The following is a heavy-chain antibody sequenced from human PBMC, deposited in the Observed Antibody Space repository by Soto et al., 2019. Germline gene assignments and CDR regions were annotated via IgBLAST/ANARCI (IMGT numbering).Heavy chain of an antibody. D-gene: IGHD5-18*01. J-gene: IGHJ4*02. Sequence: GPTLVNPTQTLTLTCTFSAFSLSDNGVGVGWIRQPPGKPLEWLAVIYWNEDKRYSRSLKSRLSITKDTSKDQVVLTMTTMDPVDTATYYCVHTAMVHTITGGHYSDYWGPGILVTVSS. CDR2: IYWNEDK. CDR3: VHTAMVHTITGGHYSDY. V-gene: IGHV2-5*01. CDR1: AFSLSDNGVG.